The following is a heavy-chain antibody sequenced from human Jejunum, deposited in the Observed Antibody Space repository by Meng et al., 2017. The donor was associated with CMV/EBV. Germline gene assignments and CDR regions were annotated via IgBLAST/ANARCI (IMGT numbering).Heavy chain of an antibody. D-gene: IGHD3-3*01. V-gene: IGHV1-2*02. J-gene: IGHJ6*02. CDR3: ARDLRFLGRSYGMDV. Sequence: GGKDKGKGLERMGWKNHESGGKKKEKKIKGRVKMIWDTSISTAYMELNRLRSDDTAVYYCARDLRFLGRSYGMDVWGQGTTVTVSS. CDR2: KNHESGGK.